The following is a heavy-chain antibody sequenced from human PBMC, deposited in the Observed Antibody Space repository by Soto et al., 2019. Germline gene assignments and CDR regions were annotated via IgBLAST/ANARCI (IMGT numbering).Heavy chain of an antibody. CDR2: ISSSGSTI. CDR3: ARTETPPYYDFWSGYFVY. Sequence: QVQLVESGGGLVKPGGSLRLSCAASGFTFSDYYMSWIRQAPGKGLEWVSYISSSGSTIYYADSVKGRFTISRDNAKNSLYLQMNSPRAEDTAVYYCARTETPPYYDFWSGYFVYWGQGTLVTVSS. J-gene: IGHJ4*02. CDR1: GFTFSDYY. D-gene: IGHD3-3*01. V-gene: IGHV3-11*01.